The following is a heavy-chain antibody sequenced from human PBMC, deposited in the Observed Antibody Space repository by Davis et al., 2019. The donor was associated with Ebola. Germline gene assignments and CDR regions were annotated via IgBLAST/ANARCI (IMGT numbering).Heavy chain of an antibody. D-gene: IGHD3-22*01. CDR2: ISSSSSYI. Sequence: GESLKISCAASGFTFSSYSMNWVRQAPGKGLEWVSSISSSSSYIYYADSVKGRFTMSRDNAKNSLHLQMNSLRVEDTAVYYCARGDYYDSSFADAFDIWGQGTMVTVSS. J-gene: IGHJ3*02. CDR1: GFTFSSYS. V-gene: IGHV3-21*04. CDR3: ARGDYYDSSFADAFDI.